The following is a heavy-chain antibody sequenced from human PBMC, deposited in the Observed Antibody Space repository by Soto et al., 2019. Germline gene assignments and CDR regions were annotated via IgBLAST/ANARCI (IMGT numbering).Heavy chain of an antibody. CDR3: ARDDDYDDNGLDS. CDR2: IVREGSEK. D-gene: IGHD4-17*01. V-gene: IGHV3-33*01. J-gene: IGHJ5*01. Sequence: QVQLVESGGGVVQPGRSLRLSCAASGFAFSSHGMHWVRQAPGKGLEWVAVIVREGSEKHYADSVKGRFTISGDNSKNTLYLEMNSLRAEDTAVYYCARDDDYDDNGLDSWGQGTLVTVSS. CDR1: GFAFSSHG.